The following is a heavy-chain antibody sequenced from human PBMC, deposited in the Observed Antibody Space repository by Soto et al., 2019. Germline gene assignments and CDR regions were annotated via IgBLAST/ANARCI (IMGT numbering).Heavy chain of an antibody. CDR3: AIRYSGRLNAFDI. CDR1: GFTFSSYA. Sequence: GSLRLSCSASGFTFSSYAMHWVRQAPGKGLEYVSGISSNGGSTHYADSVKGRFTISRDNAKNSLYLQMNGLRSEDTAVYYCAIRYSGRLNAFDIWGQGTMVTVSS. J-gene: IGHJ3*02. CDR2: ISSNGGST. V-gene: IGHV3-64*04. D-gene: IGHD1-26*01.